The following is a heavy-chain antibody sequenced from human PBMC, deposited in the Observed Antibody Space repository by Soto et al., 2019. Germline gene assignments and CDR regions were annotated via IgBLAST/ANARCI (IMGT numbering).Heavy chain of an antibody. CDR2: SPPIIGTS. D-gene: IGHD1-26*01. Sequence: QVQLVQAGAAATKPGASVKVSCKASGGTFSTYAISWERPAPGQGLVWMGESPPIIGTSHNAQNFQGRVTIHGSESTSTVYSELRRLRSDDTAVYYWARVGRSPKPTLDAGMDVWGQGTTVTVSS. J-gene: IGHJ6*02. CDR3: ARVGRSPKPTLDAGMDV. CDR1: GGTFSTYA. V-gene: IGHV1-69*01.